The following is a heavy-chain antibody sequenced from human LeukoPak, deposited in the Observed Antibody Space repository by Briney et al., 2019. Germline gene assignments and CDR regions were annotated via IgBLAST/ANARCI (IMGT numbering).Heavy chain of an antibody. CDR1: GFTVSSNY. J-gene: IGHJ6*02. CDR3: ARDLNYYYGMDV. Sequence: GGSLRLSCAASGFTVSSNYMSWVRQAPGKGLEWVSVIYSGGSTYYADSVKGRFTISRDNSKNTLYLQMNSLRAEDTAVYYCARDLNYYYGMDVRGQGTTVTVSS. V-gene: IGHV3-53*01. CDR2: IYSGGST.